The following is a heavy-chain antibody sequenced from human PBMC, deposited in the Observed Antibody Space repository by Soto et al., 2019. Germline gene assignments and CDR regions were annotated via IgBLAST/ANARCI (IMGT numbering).Heavy chain of an antibody. D-gene: IGHD3-9*01. CDR1: GGSISSSSYY. CDR2: IYYSGST. Sequence: SETLSLTCTVSGGSISSSSYYWGWIRQPPGKGLEWIGSIYYSGSTYYNPSLKSRVTISVDTSKNQFSLKLSSVTAADTAVYYCARLARSGFLTGVDYWGQGTLVTVSS. J-gene: IGHJ4*02. CDR3: ARLARSGFLTGVDY. V-gene: IGHV4-39*01.